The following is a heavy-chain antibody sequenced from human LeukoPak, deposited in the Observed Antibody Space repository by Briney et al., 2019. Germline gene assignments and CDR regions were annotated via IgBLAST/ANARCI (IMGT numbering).Heavy chain of an antibody. V-gene: IGHV4-30-2*01. CDR1: GGSISSGGYS. Sequence: ASQTLSLTCAVSGGSISSGGYSWSWIRQPPGKGLEWIGYIYHSGSTYYNPSLKSRVTISVDRSKNQFSLKLSSVTAAVTAVYYCARGGGLRPLDYWGQGTLVTVSS. CDR2: IYHSGST. D-gene: IGHD2-15*01. CDR3: ARGGGLRPLDY. J-gene: IGHJ4*02.